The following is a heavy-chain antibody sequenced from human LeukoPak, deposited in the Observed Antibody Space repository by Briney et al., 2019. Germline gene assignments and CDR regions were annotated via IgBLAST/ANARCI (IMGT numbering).Heavy chain of an antibody. CDR2: ITVSSGGT. Sequence: GGSLRLSCAASGFTFNNYAMNWVRQAPGKGLEWVSGITVSSGGTYYADSVKGRFTISRDSSKNTLYLQMKSLRVEDTAVYYCAKDRFGYSVGWFFDPWGQGTLVTVSS. CDR3: AKDRFGYSVGWFFDP. J-gene: IGHJ5*02. CDR1: GFTFNNYA. D-gene: IGHD6-19*01. V-gene: IGHV3-23*01.